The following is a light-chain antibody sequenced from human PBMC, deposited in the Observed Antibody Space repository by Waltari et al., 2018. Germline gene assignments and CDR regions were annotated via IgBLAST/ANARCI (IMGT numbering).Light chain of an antibody. V-gene: IGKV1-33*01. CDR1: QDISMY. J-gene: IGKJ1*01. Sequence: DIQMTQSPSSLSASLGDTVTITCQASQDISMYLNWYHQKPGEGPQLLIYDASNLQTGVPSRFSGSGSGTQFILTIRSLRPEDIGTYYCQQYEILPTFGQGTKVEIK. CDR3: QQYEILPT. CDR2: DAS.